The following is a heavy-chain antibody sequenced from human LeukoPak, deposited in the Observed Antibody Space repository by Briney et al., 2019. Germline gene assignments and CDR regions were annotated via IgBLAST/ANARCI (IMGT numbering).Heavy chain of an antibody. D-gene: IGHD3-3*01. Sequence: SETLSLTCTVSGGSISSYYWSWIRQPPGKGLEWIGYIYYSGSTNYNPSLKSRVTISVDTSKNQFSLKLSSVTAADTAVYYCARGPYYDFWSGLTYYFDYWGQGTLVTVSS. J-gene: IGHJ4*02. CDR3: ARGPYYDFWSGLTYYFDY. V-gene: IGHV4-59*01. CDR1: GGSISSYY. CDR2: IYYSGST.